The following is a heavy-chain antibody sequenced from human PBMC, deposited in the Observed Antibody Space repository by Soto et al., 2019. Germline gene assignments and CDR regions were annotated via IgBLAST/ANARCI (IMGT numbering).Heavy chain of an antibody. CDR2: IYYSGST. CDR3: ASGPLDADYFDY. Sequence: SETLSLTCTVSGGSISSYYWSWIRQPPGKGLEWIGYIYYSGSTNYNPSLKSRVTISVDTSKNQFSLKLSSVTAADTAVYYCASGPLDADYFDYWGQGTLVTVSS. CDR1: GGSISSYY. D-gene: IGHD1-1*01. V-gene: IGHV4-59*01. J-gene: IGHJ4*02.